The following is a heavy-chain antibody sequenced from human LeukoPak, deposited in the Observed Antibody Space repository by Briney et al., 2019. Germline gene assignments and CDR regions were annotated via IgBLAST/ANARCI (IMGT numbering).Heavy chain of an antibody. J-gene: IGHJ5*02. D-gene: IGHD5-12*01. V-gene: IGHV4-59*01. CDR2: IYYSGST. Sequence: PSETLSLTCTVSGGSISSYYWSWIRQPPGKGLEWIGYIYYSGSTNYNPSLKSRVTISVDTSKNQFSLKLSSVTAADAAVYYCARVKSGYDLLSPNWFDPWGQGTLVTVSS. CDR1: GGSISSYY. CDR3: ARVKSGYDLLSPNWFDP.